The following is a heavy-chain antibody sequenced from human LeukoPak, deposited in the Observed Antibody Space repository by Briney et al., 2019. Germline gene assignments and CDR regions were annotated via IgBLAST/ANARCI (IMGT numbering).Heavy chain of an antibody. CDR2: INHSGST. CDR3: ARSSGGRYSSSWQPARNRFDP. CDR1: GGSFSGYY. D-gene: IGHD6-13*01. J-gene: IGHJ5*02. Sequence: SETLSLTCAVYGGSFSGYYWSWIRQPPGKRLEWIGEINHSGSTSYNPSLKSRVTISVDTSKNQFSLKLSSVTAADTVVYYCARSSGGRYSSSWQPARNRFDPWGQGTLVTVSS. V-gene: IGHV4-34*01.